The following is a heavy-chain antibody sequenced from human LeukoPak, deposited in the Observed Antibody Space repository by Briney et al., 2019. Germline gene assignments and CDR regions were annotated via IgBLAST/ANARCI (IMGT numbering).Heavy chain of an antibody. V-gene: IGHV4-61*03. CDR3: ARLSSGNCFDS. D-gene: IGHD6-19*01. CDR1: GVSVSSGNYY. CDR2: FYHSGSA. J-gene: IGHJ5*01. Sequence: SETLSLTCIVSGVSVSSGNYYWGWIRQPPGKGLEWIASFYHSGSANYNPSLGRRVTISLDTPKNRFSLNLSSVTAADTAVYYCARLSSGNCFDSWGQGTLVTVSS.